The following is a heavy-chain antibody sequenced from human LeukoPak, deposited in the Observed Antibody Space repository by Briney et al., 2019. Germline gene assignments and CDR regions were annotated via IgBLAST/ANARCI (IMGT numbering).Heavy chain of an antibody. CDR3: ASVYGSGSYYNDLHFEN. J-gene: IGHJ4*02. D-gene: IGHD3-10*01. CDR1: GFTFSSYA. Sequence: GGSLRLSCAASGFTFSSYAMHWVRQAPGKGLEWVAVISYDGSNKFYADSVKGRFTISRDNSKNTLYLQMNSLRAEDTAVYYCASVYGSGSYYNDLHFENWGQGTLVTVSS. V-gene: IGHV3-30*04. CDR2: ISYDGSNK.